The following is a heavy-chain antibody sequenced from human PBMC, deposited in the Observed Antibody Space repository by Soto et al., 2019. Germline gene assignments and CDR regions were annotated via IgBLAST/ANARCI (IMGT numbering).Heavy chain of an antibody. CDR2: IYYSGST. CDR3: ARDRDYGDYVGAFDI. CDR1: GGSISSSSYY. Sequence: SETLSLTCTVSGGSISSSSYYWGWIRQPPGKGLEWIGSIYYSGSTYYNPSLKSRVTISVDTSKNQFSLKLSSVTAADTAVYYCARDRDYGDYVGAFDIWGQGTMVTVSS. D-gene: IGHD4-17*01. V-gene: IGHV4-39*02. J-gene: IGHJ3*02.